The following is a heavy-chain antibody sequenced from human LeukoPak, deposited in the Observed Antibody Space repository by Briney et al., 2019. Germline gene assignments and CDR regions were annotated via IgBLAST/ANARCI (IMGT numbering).Heavy chain of an antibody. V-gene: IGHV3-30-3*01. CDR3: ARDSSEWEVMTIFDC. D-gene: IGHD1-26*01. J-gene: IGHJ4*02. CDR1: GFTFSSYP. CDR2: VSYDGSNK. Sequence: GRSLRLSCAASGFTFSSYPMHWVRQAPGKGLEWMAVVSYDGSNKYYGDSLKGRFTISRDNSKNTLYLHMNSLRPEDTAVYYCARDSSEWEVMTIFDCWGQGTLVTVSS.